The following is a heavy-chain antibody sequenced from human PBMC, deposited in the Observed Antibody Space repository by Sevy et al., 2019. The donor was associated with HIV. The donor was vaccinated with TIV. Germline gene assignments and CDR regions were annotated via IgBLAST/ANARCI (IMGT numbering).Heavy chain of an antibody. J-gene: IGHJ4*02. Sequence: GGSLRLSCAASGFTFSEYGMHWVRQAPGKGLEWVAVISHDGRNYKYNADFVKGRFTISRDNSRNTLYLQMNSLRAEDTAIYYCARDLPPSATIVPHFDYWGQGALVTVSS. D-gene: IGHD1-26*01. V-gene: IGHV3-30*04. CDR1: GFTFSEYG. CDR3: ARDLPPSATIVPHFDY. CDR2: ISHDGRNYK.